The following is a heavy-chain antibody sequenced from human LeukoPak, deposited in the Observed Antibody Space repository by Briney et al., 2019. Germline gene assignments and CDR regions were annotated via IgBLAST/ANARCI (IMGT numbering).Heavy chain of an antibody. CDR1: GYTFTGYY. CDR2: INPNSGGT. J-gene: IGHJ5*02. Sequence: ASVKVSCTASGYTFTGYYMHWVRQAPGQGLEWMGWINPNSGGTNYAQKFQGWVTMTRDTSISTAYMELSRLRSDDTAVYYCARGGIVVVPAAHNWFDPWGQGTLVTVSS. CDR3: ARGGIVVVPAAHNWFDP. V-gene: IGHV1-2*04. D-gene: IGHD2-2*01.